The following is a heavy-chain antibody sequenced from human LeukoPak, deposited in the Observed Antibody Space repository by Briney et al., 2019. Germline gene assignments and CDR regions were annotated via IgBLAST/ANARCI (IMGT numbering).Heavy chain of an antibody. CDR1: GFTFRNYW. Sequence: PGGSLRLSCVGSGFTFRNYWMHWARQLPGKGLLWVTRIDRYGSGIVYADSVRGRFTISRDNAKNTVSLQMKSLRPEDTGVYYCVSDSEGRSGGDFWGQGTLVTVSS. D-gene: IGHD1-26*01. V-gene: IGHV3-74*01. J-gene: IGHJ4*02. CDR2: IDRYGSGI. CDR3: VSDSEGRSGGDF.